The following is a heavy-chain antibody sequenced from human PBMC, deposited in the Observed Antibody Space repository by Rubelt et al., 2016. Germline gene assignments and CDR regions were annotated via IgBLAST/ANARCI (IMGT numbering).Heavy chain of an antibody. V-gene: IGHV3-23*01. CDR3: AILRFLEWLSSPGGWFDP. J-gene: IGHJ5*02. Sequence: ADSVKGRFTVSRDNSKNTLYLQMNSLRAEDTAVYYCAILRFLEWLSSPGGWFDPWGQGTLVTVSS. D-gene: IGHD3-3*01.